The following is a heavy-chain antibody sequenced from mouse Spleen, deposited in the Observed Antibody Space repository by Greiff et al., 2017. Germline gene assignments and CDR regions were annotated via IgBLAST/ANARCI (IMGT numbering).Heavy chain of an antibody. Sequence: EVKLQESGPGLVKPSQSLSLTCSVTGYSITSGYYWNWIRQFPGNKLEWMGYISYDGSNNYNPSLKNRISITRDTSKNQFFLKLNSVTTEDTATYYCARDGPWDGAYWGQGTLVTVSA. D-gene: IGHD4-1*01. V-gene: IGHV3-6*01. CDR3: ARDGPWDGAY. CDR1: GYSITSGYY. CDR2: ISYDGSN. J-gene: IGHJ3*01.